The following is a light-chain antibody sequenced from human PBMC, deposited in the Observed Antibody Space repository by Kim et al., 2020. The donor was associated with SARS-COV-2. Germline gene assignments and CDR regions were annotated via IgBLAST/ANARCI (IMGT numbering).Light chain of an antibody. CDR3: QHLNTYPLT. V-gene: IGKV1-9*01. CDR2: AAS. CDR1: QDISST. Sequence: ASVGDRVTIPCRASQDISSTLAWYQQMPGSAPKLLIYAASTLQSGVPSRFSGSGSGTDFTLTLSNLQPEDFAAYFCQHLNTYPLTFGPGAKVDIK. J-gene: IGKJ3*01.